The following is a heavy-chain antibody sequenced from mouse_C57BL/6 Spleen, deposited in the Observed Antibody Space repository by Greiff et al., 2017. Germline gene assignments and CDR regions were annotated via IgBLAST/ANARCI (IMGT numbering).Heavy chain of an antibody. Sequence: VQLQQSGAELVKPGASVKLSCKASGYTFTSYWMHWVKQRPGQGLEWIGMIHPNSGSTNYNEKFKSKATLTVDKSSSTAYMQLSSLTSEDSAVYYCARPHYDYPWFAYWGQGTLVTVSA. CDR1: GYTFTSYW. CDR3: ARPHYDYPWFAY. V-gene: IGHV1-64*01. CDR2: IHPNSGST. D-gene: IGHD2-4*01. J-gene: IGHJ3*01.